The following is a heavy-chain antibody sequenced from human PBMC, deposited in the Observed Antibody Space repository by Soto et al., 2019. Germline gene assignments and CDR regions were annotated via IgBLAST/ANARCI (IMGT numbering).Heavy chain of an antibody. D-gene: IGHD2-21*02. CDR3: ARGAVVVTAILPDD. Sequence: PSETLSLTCTVSGGSVSSGSYYWSWIRQPPGKGLEWIGYIYYSGSTNYNPSLKSRVTISVDTSKNQFSLKLNSVTAGDTAVYYCARGAVVVTAILPDDWGQGILVTVSS. V-gene: IGHV4-61*01. CDR1: GGSVSSGSYY. CDR2: IYYSGST. J-gene: IGHJ4*02.